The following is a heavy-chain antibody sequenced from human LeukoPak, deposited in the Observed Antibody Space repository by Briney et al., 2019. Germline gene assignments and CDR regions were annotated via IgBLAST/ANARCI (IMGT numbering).Heavy chain of an antibody. D-gene: IGHD4-17*01. CDR3: AKMATVTPIDY. J-gene: IGHJ4*02. V-gene: IGHV3-30-3*02. CDR2: ISYDGSNK. Sequence: GGSLRLSCAASGFTFSSYAMHWVRQAPGEGLEWVAVISYDGSNKYYADSVKGRFTISRDNSKNTLYLQMNSLRAEDTAVYYCAKMATVTPIDYWGQGTLVTVSS. CDR1: GFTFSSYA.